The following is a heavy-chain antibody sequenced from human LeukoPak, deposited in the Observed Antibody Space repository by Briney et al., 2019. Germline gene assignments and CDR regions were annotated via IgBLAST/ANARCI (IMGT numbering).Heavy chain of an antibody. Sequence: ASVKVSCKASGYTFIYFGISWVRQAPGQGLEWMGWITTYNGNTNYIQKLQGRVTMTTDTSTSTAYMELRSLRSDDTAVYYCARGPYYDSWSGAGYWGQGTLVTVSS. CDR3: ARGPYYDSWSGAGY. V-gene: IGHV1-18*01. CDR2: ITTYNGNT. D-gene: IGHD3-3*01. J-gene: IGHJ4*02. CDR1: GYTFIYFG.